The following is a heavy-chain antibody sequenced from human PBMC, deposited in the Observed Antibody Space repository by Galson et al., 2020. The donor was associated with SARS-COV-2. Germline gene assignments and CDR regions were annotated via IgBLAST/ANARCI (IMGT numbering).Heavy chain of an antibody. CDR3: ARGVVPYYIDY. CDR1: ARSISSGGYY. CDR2: IYYSGSP. D-gene: IGHD3-3*01. Sequence: APETLSLTCPVPARSISSGGYYWSWLRQHPGKGLEWIGYIYYSGSPYYNPSLKSRVTISVDTSKNQFSLKLSSVTAADTAVYSCARGVVPYYIDYWGQGTLVTVSS. J-gene: IGHJ4*02. V-gene: IGHV4-31*03.